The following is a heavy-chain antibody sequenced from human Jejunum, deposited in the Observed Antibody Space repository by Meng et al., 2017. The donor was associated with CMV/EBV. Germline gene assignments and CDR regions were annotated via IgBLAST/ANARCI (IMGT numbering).Heavy chain of an antibody. CDR3: AYRRGGGSGWNWFGP. CDR1: GFPLSPNGVG. Sequence: QITLQESGPTLVKTTXTLTLTCSFSGFPLSPNGVGVGWIRRPPGKALEWLALIYWDDDKHYNPSLKSRLSIIKDTSKNRVVLILTDVDPVDTATYYCAYRRGGGSGWNWFGPWGQGVLVTVSS. CDR2: IYWDDDK. J-gene: IGHJ5*02. D-gene: IGHD6-19*01. V-gene: IGHV2-5*02.